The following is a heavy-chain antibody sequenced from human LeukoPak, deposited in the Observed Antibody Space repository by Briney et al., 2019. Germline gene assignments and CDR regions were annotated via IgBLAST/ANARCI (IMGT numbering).Heavy chain of an antibody. CDR1: GFTFSSYS. J-gene: IGHJ4*02. D-gene: IGHD3-3*01. CDR3: AATPGGGITIFGVVDRGYFDY. CDR2: ISSSSSTI. V-gene: IGHV3-48*01. Sequence: GGYLRPSCAAYGFTFSSYSMNWLRQAPGKGLEWVLYISSSSSTIYYEDSVKGRFTISRDKAKNSLYLQMNSLRAEDTGVYYCAATPGGGITIFGVVDRGYFDYWGQGTLVTVSS.